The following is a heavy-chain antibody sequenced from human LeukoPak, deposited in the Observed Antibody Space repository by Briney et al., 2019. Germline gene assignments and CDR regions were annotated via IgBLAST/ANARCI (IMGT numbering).Heavy chain of an antibody. Sequence: GGSLRLSCAASGFTFSSYSMNWVRQAPGEGLEWVSSISSSSSYIYYADSVKGRFTISRDNAKNSLYLQMNSLRVEDTAVYYCARDGHYDILTGYSPKDFQHWGQGTLVTVSS. J-gene: IGHJ1*01. V-gene: IGHV3-21*01. CDR1: GFTFSSYS. CDR3: ARDGHYDILTGYSPKDFQH. CDR2: ISSSSSYI. D-gene: IGHD3-9*01.